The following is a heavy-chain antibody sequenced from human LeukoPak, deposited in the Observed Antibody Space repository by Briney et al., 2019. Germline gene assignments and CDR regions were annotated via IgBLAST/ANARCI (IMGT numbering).Heavy chain of an antibody. D-gene: IGHD3-10*01. CDR3: ARGDFYGSGKGSYDFDV. J-gene: IGHJ3*01. Sequence: GASVKVSCKASGYTFTGYYIHWVRQAPGPGPELMGWFHPHTGGTNYAQKFLGRVAMTRDTSTTTVYMELSRLSADDTAVYYCARGDFYGSGKGSYDFDVWGQGTMVTVTS. V-gene: IGHV1-2*02. CDR2: FHPHTGGT. CDR1: GYTFTGYY.